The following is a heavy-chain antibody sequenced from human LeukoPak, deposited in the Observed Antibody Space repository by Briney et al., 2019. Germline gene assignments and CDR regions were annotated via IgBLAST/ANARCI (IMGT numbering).Heavy chain of an antibody. CDR1: GYTFTGHY. CDR2: INPNSGGT. Sequence: GASVKVSCKASGYTFTGHYMHWVRQAPGQGLEWMGWINPNSGGTNYAQKFQGRVTMTRDTSISTAYMELSRLRSDDTAVYYCARDRGYCSSTSCYNNWFDPWGQGTLVTVSS. CDR3: ARDRGYCSSTSCYNNWFDP. D-gene: IGHD2-2*01. J-gene: IGHJ5*02. V-gene: IGHV1-2*02.